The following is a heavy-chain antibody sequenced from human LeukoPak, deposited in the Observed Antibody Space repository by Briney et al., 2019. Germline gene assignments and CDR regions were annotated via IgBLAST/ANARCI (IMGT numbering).Heavy chain of an antibody. CDR2: IYYSRST. D-gene: IGHD3-10*01. V-gene: IGHV4-39*01. Sequence: SETLSLTCTVSGGSISSSTYYWGWIRQPPGKGLEWIGSIYYSRSTYYNPSLKSRVTISVDTSKNQFSLKLSSVTAADTAVYYCARPTWFGELLSFDIWGQGTMVT. CDR1: GGSISSSTYY. CDR3: ARPTWFGELLSFDI. J-gene: IGHJ3*02.